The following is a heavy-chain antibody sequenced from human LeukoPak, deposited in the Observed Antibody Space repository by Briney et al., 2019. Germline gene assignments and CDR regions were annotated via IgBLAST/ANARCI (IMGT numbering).Heavy chain of an antibody. Sequence: GGSLRLSCAASGFSFGTYALRWARHAPGEGLEWVSNIRGNGGNTYYADSVRGRFTISRDNSKHTLYMQMSSLRGEGTCVYECAKGGGHHKPFDYWGQGTLVTVSS. D-gene: IGHD1-14*01. CDR1: GFSFGTYA. CDR3: AKGGGHHKPFDY. CDR2: IRGNGGNT. V-gene: IGHV3-23*01. J-gene: IGHJ4*02.